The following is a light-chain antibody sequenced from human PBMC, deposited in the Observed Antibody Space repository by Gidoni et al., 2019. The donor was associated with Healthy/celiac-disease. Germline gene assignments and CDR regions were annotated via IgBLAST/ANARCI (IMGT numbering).Light chain of an antibody. CDR2: DAS. J-gene: IGKJ1*01. V-gene: IGKV3-11*01. CDR1: QSVSSY. Sequence: EIVLTQSPATLSLSPGERATLSCRASQSVSSYLAWYQQTPGQAPRLLIYDASNRATGIPARFSGSWSGTDFTLAISSLEPEDFVVYYCQLAWTFGQGTKVEIK. CDR3: QLAWT.